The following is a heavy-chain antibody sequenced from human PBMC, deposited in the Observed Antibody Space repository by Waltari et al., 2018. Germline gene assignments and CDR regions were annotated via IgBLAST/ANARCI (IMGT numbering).Heavy chain of an antibody. CDR2: VDPEDGET. CDR3: ARTLTWEPSWGADY. Sequence: EVQLVQSGAEVKKPGATVKISCKASGYTFTDYYMHWVQQAPGKGLEWMGRVDPEDGETIYAEKFQGRVTITADTSTDTAYMELSRLRSDDTAVYYCARTLTWEPSWGADYWGQGTLVTVSS. CDR1: GYTFTDYY. D-gene: IGHD1-26*01. V-gene: IGHV1-69-2*01. J-gene: IGHJ4*02.